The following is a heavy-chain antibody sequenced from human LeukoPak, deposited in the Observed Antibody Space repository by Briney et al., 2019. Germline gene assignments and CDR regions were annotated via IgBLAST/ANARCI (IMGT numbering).Heavy chain of an antibody. CDR2: MNPNSGNT. D-gene: IGHD3-3*01. CDR1: GYTFTSYG. CDR3: ARGRDDCWSAYQDY. J-gene: IGHJ4*02. V-gene: IGHV1-8*01. Sequence: ASVKVSCKASGYTFTSYGMNWVRQATGQGLEWMGWMNPNSGNTGYAQKFQGRVTMTRNTSISTAYMELSSLRSEDTAVYYCARGRDDCWSAYQDYWGQGTLVTVSS.